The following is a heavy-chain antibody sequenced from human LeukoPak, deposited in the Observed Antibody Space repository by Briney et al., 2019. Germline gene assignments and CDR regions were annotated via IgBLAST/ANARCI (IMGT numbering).Heavy chain of an antibody. CDR3: ASKTPYYDILTGYYNTYDAFDI. CDR2: ISGDGSET. Sequence: GGSLRLSCAASGFTFSTYPMSWVRQAPGKGLEWVSVISGDGSETYYADPVKGRFTISRDNSKNTLYLQMNSLRAEDTAVYYCASKTPYYDILTGYYNTYDAFDIWGQGTMVTVSS. D-gene: IGHD3-9*01. CDR1: GFTFSTYP. V-gene: IGHV3-23*01. J-gene: IGHJ3*02.